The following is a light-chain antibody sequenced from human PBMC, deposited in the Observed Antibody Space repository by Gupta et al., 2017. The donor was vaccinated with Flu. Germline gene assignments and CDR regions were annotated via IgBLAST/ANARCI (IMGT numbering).Light chain of an antibody. J-gene: IGLJ3*02. CDR1: SSDIGGYNY. CDR3: CSYAGSYTVV. V-gene: IGLV2-11*01. Sequence: APPQQPSVSSGPRGQLATSCSTATSSDIGGYNYVSWYQQHPGKAPKLMIYDVNKRPSGVPNRFSGSQSGNTASLTISGLQAEDEADYYCCSYAGSYTVVFGGGTKLTVL. CDR2: DVN.